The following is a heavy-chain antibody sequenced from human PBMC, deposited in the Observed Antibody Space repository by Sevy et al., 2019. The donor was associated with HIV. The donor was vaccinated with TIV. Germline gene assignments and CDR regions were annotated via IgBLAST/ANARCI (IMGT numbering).Heavy chain of an antibody. J-gene: IGHJ4*02. D-gene: IGHD3-10*01. CDR1: GYSITSGYY. V-gene: IGHV4-38-2*01. CDR2: IYQSGST. CDR3: ARHSHGSGTYYVPFDY. Sequence: SETLSHTCAVSGYSITSGYYWGCIRQPPGKGLEWIGSIYQSGSTHYNPSLKSRVTMSVDTSKNQFSLKLSSVTAADTAVYYCARHSHGSGTYYVPFDYWGQGTLVTVSS.